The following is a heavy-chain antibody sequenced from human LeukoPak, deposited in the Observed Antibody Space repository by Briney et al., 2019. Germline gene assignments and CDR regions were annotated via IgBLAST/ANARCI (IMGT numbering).Heavy chain of an antibody. Sequence: GGSLRLSCAASGFTFSSYSMNWVRQAPGKGLEWASYISSSSSTIYYADSVKGRFTISRDNAKNSLYLQMNSLRAEDTAVYYCASLYDFWSGYYLDYWGQGTLVTVSS. D-gene: IGHD3-3*01. V-gene: IGHV3-48*01. CDR3: ASLYDFWSGYYLDY. CDR1: GFTFSSYS. J-gene: IGHJ4*02. CDR2: ISSSSSTI.